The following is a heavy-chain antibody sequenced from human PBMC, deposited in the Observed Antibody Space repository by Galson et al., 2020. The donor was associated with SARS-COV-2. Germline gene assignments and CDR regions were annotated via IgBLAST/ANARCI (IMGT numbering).Heavy chain of an antibody. D-gene: IGHD3-22*01. CDR1: GFTFSSYT. J-gene: IGHJ4*02. CDR2: ITAGGSYI. CDR3: ARDKWTYDNTGCSDY. Sequence: NSGGSLRLSCAASGFTFSSYTMTWVRQAPGKGLEWVSSITAGGSYIYYADSVRGRFTISRDNPKKSLYLQINNLRAEDTGIYFCARDKWTYDNTGCSDYWGQGTLVAVSS. V-gene: IGHV3-21*01.